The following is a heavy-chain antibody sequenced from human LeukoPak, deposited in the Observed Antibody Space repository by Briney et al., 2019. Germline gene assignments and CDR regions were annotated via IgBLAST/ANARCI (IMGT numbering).Heavy chain of an antibody. D-gene: IGHD6-19*01. CDR2: ISYDERNE. CDR1: GFTFNTYN. J-gene: IGHJ5*02. CDR3: ARERAVDGRGWFDP. V-gene: IGHV3-30*04. Sequence: GGSLRLSCAASGFTFNTYNVHWVRQAPGEGLEWVAVISYDERNEYYADAVKGRFTLSRDNSKSTLYLQMNSLRAEDTAVYFCARERAVDGRGWFDPWGQGTQVTVSS.